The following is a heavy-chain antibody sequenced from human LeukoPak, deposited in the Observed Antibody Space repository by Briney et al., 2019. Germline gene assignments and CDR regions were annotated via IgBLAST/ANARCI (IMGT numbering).Heavy chain of an antibody. D-gene: IGHD3-3*01. CDR3: AQAIPNYDFCSGSPPGSPYKNYFDY. Sequence: GRSLRLSCAASGFTFDDYAMHWVRQAPGKGLEWVSGISWDRGSIGYADSVKGRFTISRDNAKNSLYLQMNSLRAEDTALYYCAQAIPNYDFCSGSPPGSPYKNYFDYWGQGTLVTVSS. CDR1: GFTFDDYA. CDR2: ISWDRGSI. V-gene: IGHV3-9*01. J-gene: IGHJ4*02.